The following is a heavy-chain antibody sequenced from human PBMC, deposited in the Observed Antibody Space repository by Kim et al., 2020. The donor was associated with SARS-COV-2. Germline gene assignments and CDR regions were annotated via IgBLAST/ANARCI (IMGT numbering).Heavy chain of an antibody. J-gene: IGHJ5*02. D-gene: IGHD3-9*01. CDR1: GFPLTDYT. CDR3: ARLWWGDDVLTGHNWFDP. V-gene: IGHV7-4-1*02. CDR2: INTKSGNP. Sequence: ASVKVSCKASGFPLTDYTMTWVRQAPGQGLEWMGWINTKSGNPTYAQGFKGRFVFSLDTSVSTAYLQISSLKAEDTAVYYCARLWWGDDVLTGHNWFDPWGQGTLVTVSS.